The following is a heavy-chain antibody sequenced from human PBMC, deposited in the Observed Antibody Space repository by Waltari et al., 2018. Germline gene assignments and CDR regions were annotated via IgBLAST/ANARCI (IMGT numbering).Heavy chain of an antibody. CDR3: ARDLRGNYDY. J-gene: IGHJ4*02. D-gene: IGHD4-4*01. V-gene: IGHV3-74*01. CDR1: GYTFSSYW. Sequence: EVQLVESGGGLVQPGGSLRLSCAASGYTFSSYWMHWVRQVPGKGLLWVSRMDTDGRVTTNYADSVKGRFTISRDNAKNTLYLQMNSLRPEDTAVYYCARDLRGNYDYWGQGILVIVSS. CDR2: MDTDGRVTT.